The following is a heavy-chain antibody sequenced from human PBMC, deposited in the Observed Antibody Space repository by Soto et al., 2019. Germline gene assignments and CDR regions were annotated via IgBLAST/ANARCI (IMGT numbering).Heavy chain of an antibody. D-gene: IGHD3-22*01. CDR1: GGTFSSYA. J-gene: IGHJ4*02. Sequence: GASEKVSCKASGGTFSSYAISWVRQAPGQGLEWMGGIIPIFGTANYAQKFQGRVTITADESTSTAYMELSSLRSEDTAVYYCARNPYYYDSSGYYFPFDYWGQGTLVTVSS. V-gene: IGHV1-69*13. CDR3: ARNPYYYDSSGYYFPFDY. CDR2: IIPIFGTA.